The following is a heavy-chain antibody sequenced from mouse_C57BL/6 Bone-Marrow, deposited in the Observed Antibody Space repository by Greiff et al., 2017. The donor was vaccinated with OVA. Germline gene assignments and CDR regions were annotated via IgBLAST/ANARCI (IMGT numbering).Heavy chain of an antibody. D-gene: IGHD2-4*01. CDR3: ARHEEGGYDYDAGFAY. Sequence: VQLQESGAELVKPGASVKLSCKASGYTFTEYTIHWVKQRSGQGLEWIGWFYPGSGSIKYNEKFKDKATLTADKSSSTVYMELSRLTSEDSAVYFCARHEEGGYDYDAGFAYWGQGTLVTVSA. CDR1: GYTFTEYT. V-gene: IGHV1-62-2*01. CDR2: FYPGSGSI. J-gene: IGHJ3*01.